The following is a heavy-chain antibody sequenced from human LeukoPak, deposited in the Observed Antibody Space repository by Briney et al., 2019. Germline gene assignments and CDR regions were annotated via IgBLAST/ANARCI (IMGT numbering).Heavy chain of an antibody. Sequence: SETLSLTCTVSGGSISSGGYYWSWIREHPGKGLEWIGYIYYSGSTYYNPSLKRRVTISVDTSKNQFSLKLSSVTAADTAVYYCARVGGDRYSYGDGFDYWGQGTLVTVSS. V-gene: IGHV4-31*03. CDR1: GGSISSGGYY. D-gene: IGHD5-18*01. J-gene: IGHJ4*02. CDR3: ARVGGDRYSYGDGFDY. CDR2: IYYSGST.